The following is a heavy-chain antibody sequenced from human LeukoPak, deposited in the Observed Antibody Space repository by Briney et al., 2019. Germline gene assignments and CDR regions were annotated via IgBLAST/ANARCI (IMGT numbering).Heavy chain of an antibody. J-gene: IGHJ6*02. D-gene: IGHD2-15*01. CDR3: ARESRSYCSGGSCYRGVGPHYYYYYYGMDV. V-gene: IGHV3-30-3*01. CDR1: GFTFSSYA. Sequence: PGGSLRLSCAASGFTFSSYAMHWVRQAPGKGLEWVAVISYDGSNKYYADSVKGRFTISRDNSKNTLYLQMNSLRAEDTAVYYCARESRSYCSGGSCYRGVGPHYYYYYYGMDVWGQGTTVTVSS. CDR2: ISYDGSNK.